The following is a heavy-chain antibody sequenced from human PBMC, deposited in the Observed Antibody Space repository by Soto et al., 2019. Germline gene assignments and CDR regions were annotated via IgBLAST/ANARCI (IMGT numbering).Heavy chain of an antibody. Sequence: QVPLVESGGGVVQPGGSLGLSCAASGFTFNNYGMHWVHQAPGKGLEWLTVISFDGNNKYYADSVKGRFTISRDNSKNTLFLHMNSLRAEDTAVYYCAKDPRYYDRWTGYGSYYFDSWGQGTLVTVSS. CDR1: GFTFNNYG. D-gene: IGHD3-3*01. CDR2: ISFDGNNK. V-gene: IGHV3-30*18. J-gene: IGHJ4*02. CDR3: AKDPRYYDRWTGYGSYYFDS.